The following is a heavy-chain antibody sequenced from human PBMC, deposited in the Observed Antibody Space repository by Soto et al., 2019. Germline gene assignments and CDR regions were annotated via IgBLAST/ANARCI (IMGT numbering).Heavy chain of an antibody. CDR3: AKDATAVNGVWDPFDM. J-gene: IGHJ3*02. Sequence: GGSLRLSCAASGFTFSAYAMSWVRQAPGKGLQWVSGVGGSDTDKHYADSVRGRFTVSRDNSKNTLYLQMNSLRVDDTAVYYCAKDATAVNGVWDPFDMWGQGTEVTVAS. D-gene: IGHD2-8*01. CDR1: GFTFSAYA. V-gene: IGHV3-23*01. CDR2: VGGSDTDK.